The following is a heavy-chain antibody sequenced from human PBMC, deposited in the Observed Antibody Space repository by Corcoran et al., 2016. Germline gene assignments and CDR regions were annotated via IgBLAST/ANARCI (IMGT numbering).Heavy chain of an antibody. V-gene: IGHV4-34*01. J-gene: IGHJ5*02. CDR1: GGSFSGYY. Sequence: QVQLQQWGAGLLKPSETLSLTCAVYGGSFSGYYWSWLRQPPATGLEWIGEINHSGSTNYNPSLKSRVNISVDTSKNQFSLKLSSVTAADTAVYDCARTTARVPWFDPWGQGTLVTVSS. CDR3: ARTTARVPWFDP. CDR2: INHSGST. D-gene: IGHD6-6*01.